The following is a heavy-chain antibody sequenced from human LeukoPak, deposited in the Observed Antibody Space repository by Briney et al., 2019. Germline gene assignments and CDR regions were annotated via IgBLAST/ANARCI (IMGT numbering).Heavy chain of an antibody. V-gene: IGHV1-18*01. CDR1: GYTFTGYG. D-gene: IGHD3-10*01. CDR2: NSAKKGNT. J-gene: IGHJ3*02. Sequence: ASVKVSCKASGYTFTGYGISWVRPAPGQGLEWMGWNSAKKGNTNYAQKLQGRVTMTTDTSTRTAYMELRSLRSDDPAVYYCARSRYGSGSDAFDIWGQGTMVTVSS. CDR3: ARSRYGSGSDAFDI.